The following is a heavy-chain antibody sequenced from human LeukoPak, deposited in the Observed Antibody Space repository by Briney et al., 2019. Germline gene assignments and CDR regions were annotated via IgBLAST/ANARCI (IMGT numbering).Heavy chain of an antibody. Sequence: GGSLRLSCAASGFTFSSYSMNWVRQAPGKGLEWVSSISSSSSYIYYADSVKGRFTISRDNAKNSLYPQMNSLRAEDTAVYYCARPERSGYLNFDYWGQGTLVTVSS. D-gene: IGHD3-22*01. J-gene: IGHJ4*02. CDR3: ARPERSGYLNFDY. CDR2: ISSSSSYI. V-gene: IGHV3-21*01. CDR1: GFTFSSYS.